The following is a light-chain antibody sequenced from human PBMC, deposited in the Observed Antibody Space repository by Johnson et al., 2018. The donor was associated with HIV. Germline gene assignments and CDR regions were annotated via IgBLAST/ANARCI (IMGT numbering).Light chain of an antibody. J-gene: IGLJ1*01. V-gene: IGLV1-51*01. CDR3: GTWDTILQTFV. CDR2: AND. CDR1: SSNIGNNY. Sequence: QSALTQPPSVSAAPGQKVTISCSGSSSNIGNNYVSWYQQLPGTAPKVLISANDKRPSGIPDRFSGSKSGTSATLGIAGLQTGEEADYFCGTWDTILQTFVFRTGTEVSVL.